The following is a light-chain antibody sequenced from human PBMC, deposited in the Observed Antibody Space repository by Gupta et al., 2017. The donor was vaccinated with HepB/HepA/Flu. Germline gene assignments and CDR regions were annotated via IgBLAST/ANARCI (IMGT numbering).Light chain of an antibody. CDR3: GTWEKSLRVWV. Sequence: SLLPQPPSVSASACQKVTISCSGRGANMGNNYGSWYQQLTGTAPKLIMYENNKRPSGIPDRFSGSTSGKSATLAITGLQTGDEAEYYCGTWEKSLRVWVFGGGTNLTVL. J-gene: IGLJ3*02. V-gene: IGLV1-51*02. CDR1: GANMGNNY. CDR2: ENN.